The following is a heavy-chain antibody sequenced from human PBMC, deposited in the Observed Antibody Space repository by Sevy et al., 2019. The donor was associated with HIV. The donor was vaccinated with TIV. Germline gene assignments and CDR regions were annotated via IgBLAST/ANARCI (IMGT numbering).Heavy chain of an antibody. Sequence: GGSLRLSCAASGFTFSSYAMSWVRQAPGKGLEWVSAISGSGGSTYYADSVKGRFTISRDNSKNTLYLQMNSLRAEDTAVYYCAKDGVKKAAAALNWFDPWGQGTLVTVSS. J-gene: IGHJ5*02. V-gene: IGHV3-23*01. CDR3: AKDGVKKAAAALNWFDP. CDR1: GFTFSSYA. CDR2: ISGSGGST. D-gene: IGHD6-13*01.